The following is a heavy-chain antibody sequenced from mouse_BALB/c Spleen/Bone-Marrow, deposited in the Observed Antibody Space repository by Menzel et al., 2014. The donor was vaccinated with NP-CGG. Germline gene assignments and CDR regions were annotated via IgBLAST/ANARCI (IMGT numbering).Heavy chain of an antibody. J-gene: IGHJ1*01. CDR3: ARDENVGINGYFDV. Sequence: EVLLAESGGGLVQPGGSLRLSCETSGFTFTDYYMSWVRQPPGKALEWLGFIRNKAKGYTTDYSASVKGRFTISRDNSQSISYLQMNTLRAENSATYYCARDENVGINGYFDVWGAGTTVTVSS. V-gene: IGHV7-3*02. CDR1: GFTFTDYY. CDR2: IRNKAKGYTT.